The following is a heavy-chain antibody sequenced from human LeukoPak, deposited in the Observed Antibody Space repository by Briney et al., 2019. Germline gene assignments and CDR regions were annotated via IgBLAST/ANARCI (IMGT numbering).Heavy chain of an antibody. J-gene: IGHJ6*03. D-gene: IGHD2-2*02. V-gene: IGHV1-46*01. CDR3: ARSPGYCSSTSRYTGLSDYYYYMDV. Sequence: ASVKVSYKASGYTFTSYYMHWVRQAPGQGLEWMGIINPSGGSTSYAQKFQGRVTMTRDMSTSTVYMELSSLRSEDTAVYYCARSPGYCSSTSRYTGLSDYYYYMDVWGKGTTITVSS. CDR2: INPSGGST. CDR1: GYTFTSYY.